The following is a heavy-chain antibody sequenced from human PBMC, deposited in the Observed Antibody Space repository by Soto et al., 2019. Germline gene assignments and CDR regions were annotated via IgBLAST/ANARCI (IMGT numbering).Heavy chain of an antibody. CDR2: VYRTGST. CDR1: GGSISTSNW. D-gene: IGHD6-13*01. Sequence: QVQLQESGPGLVKPSGTLSLTCAVSGGSISTSNWWSWVRQPPGKGLEWIGEVYRTGSTNYNPSPESRQTISVDKTKNQFSLKLTSVTAADTAVYYCARARATIAAAAIFDCWGQGTLVTVSS. J-gene: IGHJ4*02. CDR3: ARARATIAAAAIFDC. V-gene: IGHV4-4*02.